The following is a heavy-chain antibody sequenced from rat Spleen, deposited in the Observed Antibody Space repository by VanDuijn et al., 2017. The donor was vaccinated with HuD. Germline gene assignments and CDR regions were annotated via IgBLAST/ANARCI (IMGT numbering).Heavy chain of an antibody. CDR2: ILSGGST. D-gene: IGHD1-11*01. Sequence: QVQLKESGPGLVQPSQTLSLTCTVSGFSLPSNGVSWVRQPPGKGLEWIAAILSGGSTYYNSALKSRLRISRDTSKSQVSLKMNSLQTEDTAIYFCTRDRLGYGGYSEPGGWGQGVMVTVSS. CDR3: TRDRLGYGGYSEPGG. J-gene: IGHJ2*01. V-gene: IGHV2S12*01. CDR1: GFSLPSNG.